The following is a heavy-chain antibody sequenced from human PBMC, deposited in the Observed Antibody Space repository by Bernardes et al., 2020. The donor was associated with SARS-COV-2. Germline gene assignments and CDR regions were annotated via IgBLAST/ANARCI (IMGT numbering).Heavy chain of an antibody. V-gene: IGHV3-23*01. CDR3: AKDYSVIGQAVYYYGLDV. CDR1: GFTFSSYA. J-gene: IGHJ6*02. D-gene: IGHD4-4*01. CDR2: ISGSGDAT. Sequence: GGSLRLSCAASGFTFSSYAMSWVRQAPGKGLEWVSTISGSGDATYYADSVKGRFTISRDNSKNTLYLQMNSLRDEDTAVYYCAKDYSVIGQAVYYYGLDVWGQGTTVTVAS.